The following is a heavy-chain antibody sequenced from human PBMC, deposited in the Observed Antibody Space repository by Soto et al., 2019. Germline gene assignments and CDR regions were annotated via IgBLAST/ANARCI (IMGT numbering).Heavy chain of an antibody. CDR1: EFTFSKYW. Sequence: EVQLVESGGGLVQPGGSLRLSCAASEFTFSKYWMTWVRQSPGKGLEWVANINQDGSERYYVDSVRGRFTISRDNANNSLYLQMNSLRAEDTAVYYCVCGGNYFVYWGQGTLVTVSP. CDR2: INQDGSER. D-gene: IGHD3-16*01. V-gene: IGHV3-7*01. J-gene: IGHJ4*02. CDR3: VCGGNYFVY.